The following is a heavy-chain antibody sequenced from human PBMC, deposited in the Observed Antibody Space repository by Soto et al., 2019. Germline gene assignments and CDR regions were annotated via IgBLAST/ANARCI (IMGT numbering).Heavy chain of an antibody. J-gene: IGHJ4*02. CDR2: INTYNGNR. CDR1: GYSFSSYG. CDR3: ARDRLRGYDSSGFNS. Sequence: QVQLVQSGAELRKPGASVKVSCKASGYSFSSYGINWVRQAPGQGLEWMGWINTYNGNRNYAQKFEDRVTMTTATSTNTVYMELRSLKSDGTAIYYCARDRLRGYDSSGFNSWGQGTLVTVSS. D-gene: IGHD3-22*01. V-gene: IGHV1-18*01.